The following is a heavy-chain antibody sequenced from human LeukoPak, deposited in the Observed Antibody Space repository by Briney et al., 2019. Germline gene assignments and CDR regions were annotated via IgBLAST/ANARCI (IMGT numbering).Heavy chain of an antibody. CDR3: AHRRSGYDWNHGDFDY. CDR2: IYWDDDK. CDR1: GFSLTTRPLG. Sequence: SGPTLVNPTQTLTLTCSFSGFSLTTRPLGVGWIRQPPAKALQSLAVIYWDDDKRYNPSLKTRLTVTTATSKNQVVLIMTNMDPVDTATYYCAHRRSGYDWNHGDFDYWGQGTLVTVSS. J-gene: IGHJ4*02. D-gene: IGHD1-20*01. V-gene: IGHV2-5*02.